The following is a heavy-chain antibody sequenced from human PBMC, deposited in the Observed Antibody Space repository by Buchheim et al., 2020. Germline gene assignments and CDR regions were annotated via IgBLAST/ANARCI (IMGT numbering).Heavy chain of an antibody. D-gene: IGHD1-26*01. Sequence: QVQLVESGGGVVQPGRSLRLSCAASGFTFSSYGMHWVRQAPGKGLEWVAVISYDGSNKYYADSVKGRFTISRDNSKNTLYLQMNSLRAEDTAVYYCAKEGEWELHFDYWSQGT. CDR3: AKEGEWELHFDY. CDR2: ISYDGSNK. J-gene: IGHJ4*02. V-gene: IGHV3-30*18. CDR1: GFTFSSYG.